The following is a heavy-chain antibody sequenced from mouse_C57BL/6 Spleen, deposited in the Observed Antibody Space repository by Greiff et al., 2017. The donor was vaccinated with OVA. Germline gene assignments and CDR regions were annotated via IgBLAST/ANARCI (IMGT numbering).Heavy chain of an antibody. CDR2: IYPGSGST. CDR3: ARRGFHYGSSHWYFDV. J-gene: IGHJ1*03. D-gene: IGHD1-1*01. V-gene: IGHV1-55*01. CDR1: GYTFTSYW. Sequence: QVQLKQPGAELVKPGASVKMSCKASGYTFTSYWITWVKQRPGQGLEWIGDIYPGSGSTNYNEKFKSKATLTVDTSSSTAYMQLSSLTSEDSAVYYCARRGFHYGSSHWYFDVWGTGTTVTVSS.